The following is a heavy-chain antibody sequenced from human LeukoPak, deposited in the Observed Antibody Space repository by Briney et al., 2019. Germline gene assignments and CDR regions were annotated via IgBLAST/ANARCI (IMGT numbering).Heavy chain of an antibody. D-gene: IGHD3-3*01. CDR2: IYYSGST. V-gene: IGHV4-30-4*07. CDR3: ARAIFGVVPYYFDY. J-gene: IGHJ4*02. Sequence: PSETLSLTCAVSGGSISSGGYSWSWIRQPPGKGLEGIGYIYYSGSTYYNPSLKSRVTISVDTSKNQFSLKLSSVTAADTAVYYCARAIFGVVPYYFDYWGQGTLVTVSS. CDR1: GGSISSGGYS.